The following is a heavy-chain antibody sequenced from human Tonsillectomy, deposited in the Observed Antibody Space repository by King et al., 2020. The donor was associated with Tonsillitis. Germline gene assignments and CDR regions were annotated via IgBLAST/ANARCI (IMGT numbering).Heavy chain of an antibody. Sequence: EVQLVESGGGLVKPGGSLRLSCAASGFTFSSYSMNWVRQAPGKGLEWVSSISSSSSYIYYADSVKGRFTISRDNAKNSLYLQMNSLRAEDTAVYYCASGRTGWERHRVDYWGHGTLVTVSS. D-gene: IGHD1-26*01. CDR3: ASGRTGWERHRVDY. V-gene: IGHV3-21*01. J-gene: IGHJ4*01. CDR1: GFTFSSYS. CDR2: ISSSSSYI.